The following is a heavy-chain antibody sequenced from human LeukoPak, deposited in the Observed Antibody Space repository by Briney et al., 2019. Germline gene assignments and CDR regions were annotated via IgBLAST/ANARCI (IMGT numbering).Heavy chain of an antibody. CDR2: IYPADFHA. D-gene: IGHD6-6*01. CDR1: GYRFTSYW. V-gene: IGHV5-51*01. Sequence: GESLKISCKGSGYRFTSYWICWGRQRRGRGLEGRPIIYPADFHARYSPSFQGHVTISVDNSISTAYLQWSSLKASDTAMYFCVRQEFEHSSLPNWFDPWGQGTLVIVSS. J-gene: IGHJ5*02. CDR3: VRQEFEHSSLPNWFDP.